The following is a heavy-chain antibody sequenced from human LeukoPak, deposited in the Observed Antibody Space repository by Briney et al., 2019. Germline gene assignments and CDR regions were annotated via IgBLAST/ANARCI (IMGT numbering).Heavy chain of an antibody. D-gene: IGHD3-9*01. CDR3: AAAAEYYDILTGSEDNWFDP. Sequence: SVNVSSTASGFTFTTSAVQWVRQARGQRLEWIGWIVVGSGNTNYAQKFQERVTITRDMSTSTAYMELSSLRSEDTAVYYCAAAAEYYDILTGSEDNWFDPWGQGTLVTVSS. J-gene: IGHJ5*02. V-gene: IGHV1-58*01. CDR1: GFTFTTSA. CDR2: IVVGSGNT.